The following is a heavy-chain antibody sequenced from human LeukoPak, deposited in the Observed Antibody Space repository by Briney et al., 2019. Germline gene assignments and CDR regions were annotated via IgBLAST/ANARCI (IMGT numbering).Heavy chain of an antibody. V-gene: IGHV3-30*02. CDR2: IRNVGNDK. D-gene: IGHD3-16*01. Sequence: PGGSLTLSCAASGFTFDCCGMHWVRQAPGKGLEWVAFIRNVGNDKYYADSVRGRFTISRDNFKNTLSLQVNSLRAEDTAMYYCAKDDDWGRYKHWGQGTLVTVSS. CDR3: AKDDDWGRYKH. J-gene: IGHJ1*01. CDR1: GFTFDCCG.